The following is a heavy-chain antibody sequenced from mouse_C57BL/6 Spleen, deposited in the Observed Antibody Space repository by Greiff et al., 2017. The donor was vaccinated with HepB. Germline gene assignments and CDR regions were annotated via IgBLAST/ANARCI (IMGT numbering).Heavy chain of an antibody. Sequence: VQLQQSGAELVKPGASVKLSCKASGYTFTSYWMHWVKQRPGQGLEWIGMIHPNSGSTNYNEKFKSKATLTVDKSSSTAYMQLSSLTSEDSAVYYCARSNWDGGFAYWGQGTLVTVSA. CDR2: IHPNSGST. D-gene: IGHD4-1*01. J-gene: IGHJ3*01. CDR1: GYTFTSYW. V-gene: IGHV1-64*01. CDR3: ARSNWDGGFAY.